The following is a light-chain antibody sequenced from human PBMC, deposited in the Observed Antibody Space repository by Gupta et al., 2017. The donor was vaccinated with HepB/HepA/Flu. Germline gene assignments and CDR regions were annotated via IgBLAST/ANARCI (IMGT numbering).Light chain of an antibody. CDR2: DVS. CDR3: SSDTSSSNRVV. V-gene: IGLV2-14*03. Sequence: QSALTQPAFVSVSPCPSITLSCTGPRRAVGGSNYVSWSHPPPGQAPKLLIYDVSKRNSAVATRFSGSKSGNTASVTTTGLQAEEEADYYWSSDTSSSNRVVFGGGTKLTVL. CDR1: RRAVGGSNY. J-gene: IGLJ2*01.